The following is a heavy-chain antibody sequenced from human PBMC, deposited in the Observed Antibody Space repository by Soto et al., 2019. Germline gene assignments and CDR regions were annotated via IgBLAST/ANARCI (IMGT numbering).Heavy chain of an antibody. CDR3: ARRYGASFDY. J-gene: IGHJ4*02. CDR2: INHSGST. CDR1: GGSIRSSTYF. D-gene: IGHD4-17*01. Sequence: PSETLSLTCTVSGGSIRSSTYFWGWIRQPPGKGLEWIGSINHSGSTNYNPSLKSRVTISVDTSKNQFSLKLSSVTAADTAVYYCARRYGASFDYWGQGTLVTVSS. V-gene: IGHV4-39*07.